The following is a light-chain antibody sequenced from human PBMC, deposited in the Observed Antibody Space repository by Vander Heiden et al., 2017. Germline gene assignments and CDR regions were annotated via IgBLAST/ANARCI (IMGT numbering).Light chain of an antibody. J-gene: IGLJ2*01. Sequence: QPSLTQPRSLSGSPGQSVTISCTGTSSDVGGYNYVSWYQQHPGKAPKLMIYEVSKRPSGVPDRFSGSKSGNTASLTISGLQAEDEADYYCCSYAGSYTLVFGTGTKLTVL. V-gene: IGLV2-11*01. CDR3: CSYAGSYTLV. CDR1: SSDVGGYNY. CDR2: EVS.